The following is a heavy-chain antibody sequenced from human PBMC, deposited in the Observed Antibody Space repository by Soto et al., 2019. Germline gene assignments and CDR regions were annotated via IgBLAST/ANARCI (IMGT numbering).Heavy chain of an antibody. CDR3: ARTTITLSRPNWFDP. D-gene: IGHD3-10*02. CDR2: IYNSGST. J-gene: IGHJ5*02. CDR1: GGSISSSSDY. V-gene: IGHV4-39*01. Sequence: SETLSLTCTVSGGSISSSSDYWGWIRQPPGKGLEWIGSIYNSGSTYYNPSLKSRVTMSVDTSKNQFSLKLSSVTAADTAVYFCARTTITLSRPNWFDPWGLGTLVTVSS.